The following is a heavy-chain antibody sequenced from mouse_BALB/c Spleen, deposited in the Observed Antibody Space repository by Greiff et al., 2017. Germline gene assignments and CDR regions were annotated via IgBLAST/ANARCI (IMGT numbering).Heavy chain of an antibody. CDR1: GYAFSSYW. CDR2: IYPGDGDT. CDR3: AREGYDYDEAWFAY. J-gene: IGHJ3*01. V-gene: IGHV1-80*01. D-gene: IGHD2-4*01. Sequence: VQLQQSGAELVRPGSSVKISCKASGYAFSSYWMNWVKQRPGQGLEWIGQIYPGDGDTNYNGKFKGKATLTADKSSSTAYMQLSSLTSEDSAVYFCAREGYDYDEAWFAYWGQGTLVTVSA.